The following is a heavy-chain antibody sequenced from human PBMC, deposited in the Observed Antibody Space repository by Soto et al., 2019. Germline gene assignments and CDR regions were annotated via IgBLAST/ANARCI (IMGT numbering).Heavy chain of an antibody. Sequence: GGSLRLSCAASGFTFSSYAMHWVRQAPGKGLEWVAVISYDGSNKYYADSVKGRFTISRDNSKNTPYLQMNSLRAEDTAVYYCARGSYEDYWGQGTLVTVSS. CDR1: GFTFSSYA. D-gene: IGHD1-26*01. V-gene: IGHV3-30-3*01. J-gene: IGHJ4*02. CDR2: ISYDGSNK. CDR3: ARGSYEDY.